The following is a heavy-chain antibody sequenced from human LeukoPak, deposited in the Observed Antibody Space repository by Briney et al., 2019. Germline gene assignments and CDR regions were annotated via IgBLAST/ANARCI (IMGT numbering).Heavy chain of an antibody. D-gene: IGHD3-22*01. V-gene: IGHV3-7*01. CDR1: RFTPSGYW. Sequence: GRTLRLSCAPSRFTPSGYWMTWVRVAPWKGQECVANIKQDGGAKYYVDSVTGRFTISKDNAKNSLYLQIHSVRVEDTAVYYCVRANGERYDSSGNGGVYFDYWGQGTLVTVSS. CDR2: IKQDGGAK. J-gene: IGHJ4*02. CDR3: VRANGERYDSSGNGGVYFDY.